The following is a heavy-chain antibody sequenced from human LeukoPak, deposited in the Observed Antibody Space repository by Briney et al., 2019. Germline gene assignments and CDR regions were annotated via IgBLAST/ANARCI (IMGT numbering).Heavy chain of an antibody. CDR2: ISSSSSTI. V-gene: IGHV3-48*04. Sequence: GGSLRLSCTASGFSFSNYGMNWVRQAPGKGLEWVSYISSSSSTIYYADSVKGRFTISRDNAKNSVYLQMDSLRADDTAVYYCARSESGLGYCSGGNCYSFDYWGQGTLVTVSP. CDR3: ARSESGLGYCSGGNCYSFDY. CDR1: GFSFSNYG. J-gene: IGHJ4*02. D-gene: IGHD2-15*01.